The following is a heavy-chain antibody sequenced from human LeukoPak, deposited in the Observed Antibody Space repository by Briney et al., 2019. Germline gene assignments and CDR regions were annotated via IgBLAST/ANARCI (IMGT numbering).Heavy chain of an antibody. J-gene: IGHJ5*02. V-gene: IGHV3-21*04. CDR2: IKNVASHI. CDR1: GFIFSNYG. CDR3: AADSPFGP. D-gene: IGHD2-15*01. Sequence: GGSLRLSCAASGFIFSNYGMSWVRQAPGKGLEWVSSIKNVASHIYYAGSVRGRFTISRDNAKNSVYLQMNSLRAEDTALYYCAADSPFGPWGQGTLVTVSS.